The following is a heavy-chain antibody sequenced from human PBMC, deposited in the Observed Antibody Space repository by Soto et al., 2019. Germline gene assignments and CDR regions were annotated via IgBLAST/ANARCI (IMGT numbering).Heavy chain of an antibody. CDR1: GGSISSDGYY. Sequence: PSETLSLTCTVSGGSISSDGYYWSWISQHPGKGLEWIGYIYYSESTYYNPSLKSRVTISVDTSKNQFSLKLNSVTAADTAVYYCARVVPAAPYYYYFMDVWGKGTTVTVSS. D-gene: IGHD2-2*01. CDR3: ARVVPAAPYYYYFMDV. CDR2: IYYSEST. V-gene: IGHV4-31*03. J-gene: IGHJ6*03.